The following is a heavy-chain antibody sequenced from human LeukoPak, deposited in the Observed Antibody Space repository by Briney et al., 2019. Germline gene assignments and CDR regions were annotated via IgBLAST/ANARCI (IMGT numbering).Heavy chain of an antibody. CDR3: AKDSYYGSGRAFDI. CDR1: GFTFDDYA. D-gene: IGHD3-10*01. V-gene: IGHV3-9*01. CDR2: ISWNSGSI. Sequence: GGSLRLSCAASGFTFDDYAMHWVRQVPGKGLEWVSGISWNSGSIGYADSVKGRFTISRDNAKNSLYLQMNSLRAEDTALYYCAKDSYYGSGRAFDIWGQGTMVTVSS. J-gene: IGHJ3*02.